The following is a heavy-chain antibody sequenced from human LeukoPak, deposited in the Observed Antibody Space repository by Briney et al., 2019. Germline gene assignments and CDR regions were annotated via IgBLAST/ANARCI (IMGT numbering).Heavy chain of an antibody. D-gene: IGHD3-10*01. CDR2: IYASGGT. CDR3: ARGEWPPGGFDY. V-gene: IGHV4-59*10. Sequence: PSETLSLTCAVYGGSFSGYYWSWIRQPAGKGLEWIGRIYASGGTNCNPSLKSRVTISVDTSKNQFSLKLTSVTAADTAVYYCARGEWPPGGFDYWGQGTLVTVSS. CDR1: GGSFSGYY. J-gene: IGHJ4*02.